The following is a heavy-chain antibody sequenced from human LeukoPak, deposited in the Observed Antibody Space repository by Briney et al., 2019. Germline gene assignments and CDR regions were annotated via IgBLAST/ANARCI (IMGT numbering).Heavy chain of an antibody. Sequence: AETLSLTCTVSGGSISSSSYYWGWIRQPPGKGLEWIGSIYDSGSTYYNPALKSRVTISVDTSKHQFSLKLSPVTAADTAVYHCARQSSGSYSPLLLSTSYYFDYWGQGTLVTVSS. J-gene: IGHJ4*02. CDR3: ARQSSGSYSPLLLSTSYYFDY. CDR1: GGSISSSSYY. V-gene: IGHV4-39*01. D-gene: IGHD1-26*01. CDR2: IYDSGST.